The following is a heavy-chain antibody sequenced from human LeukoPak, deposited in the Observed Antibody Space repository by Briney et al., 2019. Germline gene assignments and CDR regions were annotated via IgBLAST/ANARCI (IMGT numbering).Heavy chain of an antibody. CDR1: GGSFSGYY. Sequence: PSETLSLTCAVYGGSFSGYYWSWIRQPPGKGLEWIGEINHSGSTNYNPSLKSRVTISVDTSKNQFSLKLSSVTAVDTAVYYCARWVSSYDAFDIWGQGTMVTVSS. D-gene: IGHD2-2*01. V-gene: IGHV4-34*01. CDR3: ARWVSSYDAFDI. CDR2: INHSGST. J-gene: IGHJ3*02.